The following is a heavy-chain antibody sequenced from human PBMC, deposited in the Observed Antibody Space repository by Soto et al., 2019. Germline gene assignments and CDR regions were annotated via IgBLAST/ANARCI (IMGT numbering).Heavy chain of an antibody. CDR2: IYYSENT. V-gene: IGHV4-39*01. D-gene: IGHD4-17*01. CDR1: GGSISSSSNH. Sequence: SETLSLTCTVSGGSISSSSNHWGWLRQPPGKGLEWIGNIYYSENTYYNPSLKSRVTISVDTSKNQFSLRLTSVTAADTAVYYCATHPPYGPLEHWGQGTLVTVSS. CDR3: ATHPPYGPLEH. J-gene: IGHJ4*02.